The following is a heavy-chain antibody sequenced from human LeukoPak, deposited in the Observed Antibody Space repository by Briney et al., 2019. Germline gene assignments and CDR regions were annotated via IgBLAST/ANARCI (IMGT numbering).Heavy chain of an antibody. D-gene: IGHD1-26*01. CDR2: ISYDGGSE. CDR1: GFTFSSYA. Sequence: GGSLRLSCAASGFTFSSYAMHWVRQAPGKGLEWVAVISYDGGSEYYADSVKGRFPISRDNSKNTLYLQMNSLRAEDTAVYNCARDGGSYELDYWGQGTLVTVSS. V-gene: IGHV3-30-3*01. CDR3: ARDGGSYELDY. J-gene: IGHJ4*02.